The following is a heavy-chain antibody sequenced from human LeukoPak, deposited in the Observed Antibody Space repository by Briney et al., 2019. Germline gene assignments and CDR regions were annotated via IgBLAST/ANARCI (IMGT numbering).Heavy chain of an antibody. CDR1: GFTFDDYA. CDR3: AKDTPYFDWLFVNWFDP. D-gene: IGHD3-9*01. CDR2: ISGDGGST. J-gene: IGHJ5*02. V-gene: IGHV3-43*02. Sequence: GGSLRLSCAASGFTFDDYAMHWVRQAPGKGLEWVSLISGDGGSTYYADSVKGRFTISRDNSKNSLYLQMSSLRTEDTALYYCAKDTPYFDWLFVNWFDPWGQGTLVTVSS.